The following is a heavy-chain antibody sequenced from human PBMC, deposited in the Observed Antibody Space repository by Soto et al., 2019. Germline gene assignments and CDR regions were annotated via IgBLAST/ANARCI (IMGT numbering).Heavy chain of an antibody. V-gene: IGHV4-34*01. Sequence: SETLSLTCAVSGGSFIANYWSWIRQPPGRGLEWVGEINHSGSTNYNPSLKSRVTISIDTSKNQFSLKLSSVTAADTAVYYCASARWDYWGQGTQVTVSS. CDR3: ASARWDY. CDR1: GGSFIANY. J-gene: IGHJ4*02. CDR2: INHSGST.